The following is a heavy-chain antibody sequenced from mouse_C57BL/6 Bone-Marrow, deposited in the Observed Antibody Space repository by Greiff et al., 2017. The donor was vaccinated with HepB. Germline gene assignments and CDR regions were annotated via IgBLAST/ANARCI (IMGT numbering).Heavy chain of an antibody. Sequence: QVQLQQPGAELVMPGASVKLSCKASGYTFTSYWMPWVKQRPGQGLEWIGEIDPSDSYTNYNQKFTGKSTLTVDKSTSTAYMQLSSLTSEDSAVYYCAREGPYSSFAWFAYWGQGNLVTVSA. V-gene: IGHV1-69*01. D-gene: IGHD1-1*01. CDR2: IDPSDSYT. CDR1: GYTFTSYW. CDR3: AREGPYSSFAWFAY. J-gene: IGHJ3*01.